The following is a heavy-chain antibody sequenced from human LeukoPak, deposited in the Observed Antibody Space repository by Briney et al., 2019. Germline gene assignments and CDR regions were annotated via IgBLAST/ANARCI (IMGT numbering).Heavy chain of an antibody. CDR1: GYTFTGYY. CDR2: INPNSGGT. D-gene: IGHD4-11*01. J-gene: IGHJ6*03. CDR3: ARPPMGKYSDYVVYYMDV. V-gene: IGHV1-2*02. Sequence: ASVKVSCKASGYTFTGYYMHWVRQAPGQGLEWMGWINPNSGGTNYAQKFQGRVTMTRDTSISTAYMELSRLRSDDTAVYYCARPPMGKYSDYVVYYMDVWGKGTTVTVSS.